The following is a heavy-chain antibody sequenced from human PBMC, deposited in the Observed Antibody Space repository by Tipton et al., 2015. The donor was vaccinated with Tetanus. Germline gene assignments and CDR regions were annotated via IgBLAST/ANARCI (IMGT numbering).Heavy chain of an antibody. V-gene: IGHV4-59*01. J-gene: IGHJ6*02. CDR3: ARAEYSSGWFSTDRDYYYGMDV. CDR1: GGSMSPYY. D-gene: IGHD6-19*01. CDR2: IYYIGST. Sequence: LRLSCSVSGGSMSPYYWSWIRQPPGKGLEWIGYIYYIGSTNYNPSLKSRVTISVDTSKNQFSLKLSSVTAADTAVYYCARAEYSSGWFSTDRDYYYGMDVWGQGTTVTVSS.